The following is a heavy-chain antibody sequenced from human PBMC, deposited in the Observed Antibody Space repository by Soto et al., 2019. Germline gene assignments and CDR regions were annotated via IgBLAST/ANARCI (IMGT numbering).Heavy chain of an antibody. V-gene: IGHV1-46*01. J-gene: IGHJ4*02. CDR1: GDTFTSYY. Sequence: ASVKVSCKAPGDTFTSYYMHWVRQAPGHGLEWMGVINPNGGSTRFAQKFQGRVTMTSDTSTSTVYMELRGLTSEDTAVYYCARMEQWLETFDYWGQGTLVTVSS. CDR2: INPNGGST. D-gene: IGHD6-19*01. CDR3: ARMEQWLETFDY.